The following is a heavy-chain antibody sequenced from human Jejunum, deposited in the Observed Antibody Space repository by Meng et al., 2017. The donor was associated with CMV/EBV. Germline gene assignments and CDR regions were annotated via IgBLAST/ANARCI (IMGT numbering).Heavy chain of an antibody. Sequence: VRLVASGAEVKTLGASVKVSCKASGYTFNTYGISWVRQAPGQGLEWMGWISTYNGDTNYAQNLQGRVTMTTDTSTNTVYMELRSLRSDDTAVYYCGRGSYFDYWGQGTLVTVAS. CDR3: GRGSYFDY. D-gene: IGHD3-10*01. J-gene: IGHJ4*02. V-gene: IGHV1-18*01. CDR2: ISTYNGDT. CDR1: GYTFNTYG.